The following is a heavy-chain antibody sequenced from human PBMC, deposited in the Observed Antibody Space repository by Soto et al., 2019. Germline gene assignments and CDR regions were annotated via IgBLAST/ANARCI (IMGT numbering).Heavy chain of an antibody. J-gene: IGHJ6*03. CDR3: ARVPFITISGSSFYYHYMAV. D-gene: IGHD3-3*01. CDR1: GYTFTSYD. CDR2: MNPNSGNT. Sequence: QVQVVQSGAEVKKPGASVKVTCKASGYTFTSYDVTWVRQAPGQGLEWMGRMNPNSGNTGYAQKFQGRVTMTMDTSISTAYMELSSLTTDDTAVYYCARVPFITISGSSFYYHYMAVWGKGTTVTVSS. V-gene: IGHV1-8*01.